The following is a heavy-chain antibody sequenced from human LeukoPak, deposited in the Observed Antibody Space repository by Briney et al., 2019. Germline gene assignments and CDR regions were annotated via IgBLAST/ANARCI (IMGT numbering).Heavy chain of an antibody. J-gene: IGHJ5*02. CDR2: INPNSGGT. CDR3: AIGEYCSGGSCHRNNWFDP. D-gene: IGHD2-15*01. CDR1: GYTFTGYY. V-gene: IGHV1-2*06. Sequence: ASVKVSCKASGYTFTGYYMHWVRQAPGQGLEWMGRINPNSGGTNYAQKFQGRVTMTRDTSISTAYMELSRLRSDDTAVYYCAIGEYCSGGSCHRNNWFDPWGQGTLVTVSS.